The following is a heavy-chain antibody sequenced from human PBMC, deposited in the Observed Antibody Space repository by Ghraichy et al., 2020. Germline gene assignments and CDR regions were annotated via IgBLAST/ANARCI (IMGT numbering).Heavy chain of an antibody. CDR3: ARGGGSSTSCYLLCPRPYNWFDP. CDR2: INHSGST. D-gene: IGHD2-2*01. Sequence: SETLSLTCAVYGGSFSGYYWSWIRQPPGKGLEWIGEINHSGSTNYNPSLKSRVTISVDTSKNQFSLKLSSVTAADTAVYYCARGGGSSTSCYLLCPRPYNWFDPWGQGTLVTVSS. J-gene: IGHJ5*02. V-gene: IGHV4-34*01. CDR1: GGSFSGYY.